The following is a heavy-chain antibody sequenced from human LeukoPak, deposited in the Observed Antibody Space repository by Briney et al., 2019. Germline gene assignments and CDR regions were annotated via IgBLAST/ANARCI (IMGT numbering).Heavy chain of an antibody. D-gene: IGHD3-22*01. J-gene: IGHJ4*02. V-gene: IGHV4-30-4*01. Sequence: SQTLSLTCTVSGGSISSGDYYWSWIRQPPGKGLEWIGYIYYSGSTYYNPSLKSRVTISVDTSKNQFSLKLSSVTAADTAVYYCARDRNYYDSSGYIDCWGQGTLVTVSS. CDR3: ARDRNYYDSSGYIDC. CDR2: IYYSGST. CDR1: GGSISSGDYY.